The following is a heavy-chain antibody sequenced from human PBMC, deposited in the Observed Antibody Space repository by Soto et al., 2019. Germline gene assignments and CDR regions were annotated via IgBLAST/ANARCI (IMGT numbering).Heavy chain of an antibody. CDR3: VRDDPGLGMDY. CDR2: INSDGSDS. D-gene: IGHD1-26*01. V-gene: IGHV3-74*01. J-gene: IGHJ4*02. CDR1: GFTFSDYA. Sequence: AGGSLRLSCAASGFTFSDYAMHWVRQAPGKGLVWVSHINSDGSDSTHAESVKGRFTISRDNAKNTLYLQMNSLRAEDTAVYFCVRDDPGLGMDYWGLGTLVTVSS.